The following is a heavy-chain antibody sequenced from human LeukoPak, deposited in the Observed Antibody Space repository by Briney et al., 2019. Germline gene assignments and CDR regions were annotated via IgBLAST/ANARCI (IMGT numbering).Heavy chain of an antibody. D-gene: IGHD1-26*01. V-gene: IGHV1-8*02. J-gene: IGHJ6*03. Sequence: ASVKVSCKASGYTFTSYDINWVRQATGQGLGWMGWMNTNSGNTGYAQKFQGRVTMTRNTSISTAYMELSSLRSEDTAVYYCARGGSYPPDYYYYMDVWGKGTTVTVSS. CDR2: MNTNSGNT. CDR3: ARGGSYPPDYYYYMDV. CDR1: GYTFTSYD.